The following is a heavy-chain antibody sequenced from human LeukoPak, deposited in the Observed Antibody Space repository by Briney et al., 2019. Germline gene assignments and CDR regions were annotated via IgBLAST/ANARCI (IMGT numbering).Heavy chain of an antibody. D-gene: IGHD1-26*01. Sequence: GGSLRLSCAASGFTFSDHAMHWVRQAPGKGLEWVSAVGIAADTFYPGSVKGRFTISRENAKSSLYLQMNGLRVEDTAVYYCVRQKKSHGNFDYWGQGTLVTVSS. CDR2: VGIAADT. J-gene: IGHJ4*02. V-gene: IGHV3-13*01. CDR1: GFTFSDHA. CDR3: VRQKKSHGNFDY.